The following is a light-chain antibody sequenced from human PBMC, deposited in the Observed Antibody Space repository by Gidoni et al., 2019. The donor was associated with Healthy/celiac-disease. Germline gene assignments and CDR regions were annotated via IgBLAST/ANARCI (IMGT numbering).Light chain of an antibody. Sequence: QSALTQPASVSGSPGQSITISCTGTSSDVGGYNYVSWYQQQPGKAPKRMIYEVSNRPSGVSNRFSGSKSGNTASLTISGLQAEDEADYYCSSYTSSSPWVFGGGTKLTVL. V-gene: IGLV2-14*01. J-gene: IGLJ3*02. CDR1: SSDVGGYNY. CDR2: EVS. CDR3: SSYTSSSPWV.